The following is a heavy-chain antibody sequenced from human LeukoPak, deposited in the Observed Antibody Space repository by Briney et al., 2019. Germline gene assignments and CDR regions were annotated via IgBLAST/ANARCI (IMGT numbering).Heavy chain of an antibody. CDR1: GYTFTSYD. Sequence: GASVKVSCKASGYTFTSYDFNWVRQATGQGLEWMGWMNTKSGNTGYAQKFQGRVTMTRNTSISTAYMELSSLRSEDTAVYYCARGMAIGTFSAAYHFAYWGQGTMVTVSS. V-gene: IGHV1-8*02. CDR2: MNTKSGNT. D-gene: IGHD2/OR15-2a*01. CDR3: ARGMAIGTFSAAYHFAY. J-gene: IGHJ4*02.